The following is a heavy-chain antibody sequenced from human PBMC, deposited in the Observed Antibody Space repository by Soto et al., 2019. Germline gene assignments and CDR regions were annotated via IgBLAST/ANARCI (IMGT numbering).Heavy chain of an antibody. Sequence: GGSLRLSCAASGFTFSSYAMHWVRQAPGKGLEWVAVISYDGSNKYYADSVKGRFTISRDNSKNTLYLQMNSLRVEDTAVYYCARAHYDSGPLSDYWGQGTLVTVSS. CDR2: ISYDGSNK. CDR3: ARAHYDSGPLSDY. V-gene: IGHV3-30-3*01. CDR1: GFTFSSYA. D-gene: IGHD3-22*01. J-gene: IGHJ4*02.